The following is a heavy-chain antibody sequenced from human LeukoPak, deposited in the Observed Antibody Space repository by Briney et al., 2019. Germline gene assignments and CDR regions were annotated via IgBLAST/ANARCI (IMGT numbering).Heavy chain of an antibody. J-gene: IGHJ4*02. D-gene: IGHD6-13*01. V-gene: IGHV3-66*02. CDR2: IYSGGDT. CDR1: GFTVSSSY. CDR3: ARAFVTAAGFFDT. Sequence: GGSLRLSCAASGFTVSSSYMSWVRQAPGKWLEWVSVIYSGGDTHYAGSVKGRFTISRDNSVNTLYLQMNSLRTEDTAVYYCARAFVTAAGFFDTWGQGTLVTVSS.